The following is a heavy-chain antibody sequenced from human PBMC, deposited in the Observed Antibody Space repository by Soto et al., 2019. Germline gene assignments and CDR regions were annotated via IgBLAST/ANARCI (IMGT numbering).Heavy chain of an antibody. J-gene: IGHJ4*02. CDR1: GFRFTTYA. CDR2: ISDDGSIK. D-gene: IGHD5-18*01. V-gene: IGHV3-30-3*01. CDR3: ARAIETAMDPCDY. Sequence: GSLRLSCSASGFRFTTYAMHWVRQAPGKGLEWVAVISDDGSIKYYADSVKGRFTISRDNSKNTFYLQMNSLRGDDTALYYCARAIETAMDPCDYWGQVALVTVSS.